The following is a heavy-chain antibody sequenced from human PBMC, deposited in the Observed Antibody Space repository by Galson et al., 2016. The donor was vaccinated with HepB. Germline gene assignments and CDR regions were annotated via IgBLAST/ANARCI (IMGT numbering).Heavy chain of an antibody. D-gene: IGHD3-3*01. CDR1: GDSISSGNYY. CDR2: FYTGGTI. J-gene: IGHJ4*02. V-gene: IGHV4-61*02. Sequence: TLSLTCTVSGDSISSGNYYWSWIRQPAGKGLEWIGRFYTGGTIDYNPSLKSRVTIPVATSKTQLALRLSSVTAADTAVYYCAREPAPRGHLEWLLGVYWGQGTLVTVSS. CDR3: AREPAPRGHLEWLLGVY.